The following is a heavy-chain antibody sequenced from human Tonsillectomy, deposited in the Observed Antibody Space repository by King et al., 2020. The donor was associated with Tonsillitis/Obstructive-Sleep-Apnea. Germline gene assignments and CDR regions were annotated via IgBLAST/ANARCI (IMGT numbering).Heavy chain of an antibody. D-gene: IGHD3-10*01. V-gene: IGHV4-61*01. CDR2: IYYSGST. CDR3: ARVPGAGLRWFDP. Sequence: QLQESGPGLVKPSETLSLTCTVSGGSVSRGSDYWSWIRQPPGKGLEWIGYIYYSGSTNYNPSLKSRVTISVDTSKNQFSLKLSSVTAAHTAVYYCARVPGAGLRWFDPWGQGTRVTVSS. CDR1: GGSVSRGSDY. J-gene: IGHJ5*02.